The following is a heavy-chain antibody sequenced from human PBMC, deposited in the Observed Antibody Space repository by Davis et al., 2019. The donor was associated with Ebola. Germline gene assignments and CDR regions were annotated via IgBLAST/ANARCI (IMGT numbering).Heavy chain of an antibody. D-gene: IGHD2-2*01. Sequence: SETLSLTCTVSGGSISSYYWSWIRQHPGKGLEWIGYIYYSGSTYYNPSLKSRVTISVDTSKNQFSLKLSSVTAADTAVYYCARLPQDIVVVPAAPYYYYYMDVWGKGTTVTVSS. CDR1: GGSISSYY. J-gene: IGHJ6*03. CDR3: ARLPQDIVVVPAAPYYYYYMDV. V-gene: IGHV4-59*06. CDR2: IYYSGST.